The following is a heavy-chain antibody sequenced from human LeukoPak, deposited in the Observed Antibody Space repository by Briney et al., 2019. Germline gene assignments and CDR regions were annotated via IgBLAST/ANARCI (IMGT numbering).Heavy chain of an antibody. CDR2: ISYSGST. D-gene: IGHD1-26*01. J-gene: IGHJ4*02. V-gene: IGHV4-59*08. CDR3: ARHRVSGSSYSALDY. CDR1: GASISSHY. Sequence: SETLSLTCTVSGASISSHYWSWIRQPPGKGLEWIGYISYSGSTNYNPSLKGRVIISVDTSKTHFSLNLSSVTAVDTAFYYCARHRVSGSSYSALDYWGQGTLVSVSS.